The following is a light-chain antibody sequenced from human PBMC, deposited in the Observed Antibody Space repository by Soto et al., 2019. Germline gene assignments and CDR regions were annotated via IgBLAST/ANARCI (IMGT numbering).Light chain of an antibody. CDR2: GAS. J-gene: IGKJ1*01. CDR3: QQSYSNPT. V-gene: IGKV1-39*01. Sequence: DIQMTQSPSSLSASVGDRVTLTCRASQTVGNYLNWYQQKPGKAPQVLIYGASTLQSGVPSRFSASGSETDFTLTISSLQPKDFANYYCQQSYSNPTFGQGTKVEIK. CDR1: QTVGNY.